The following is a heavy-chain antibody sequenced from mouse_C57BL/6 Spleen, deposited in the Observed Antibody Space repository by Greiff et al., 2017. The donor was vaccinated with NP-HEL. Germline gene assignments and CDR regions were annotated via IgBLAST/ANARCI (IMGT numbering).Heavy chain of an antibody. Sequence: EVKLMESGAELVKPGASVKLSCTASGFNIKDYYMHWVKQRTEQGLEWIGRIDPEDGETKYAPKFQGKATITADTSSNTAYLQLSSLTSEDTAVYYCARGRLRTLYYFDYWGQGTTLTVSS. D-gene: IGHD2-2*01. CDR2: IDPEDGET. V-gene: IGHV14-2*01. CDR3: ARGRLRTLYYFDY. J-gene: IGHJ2*01. CDR1: GFNIKDYY.